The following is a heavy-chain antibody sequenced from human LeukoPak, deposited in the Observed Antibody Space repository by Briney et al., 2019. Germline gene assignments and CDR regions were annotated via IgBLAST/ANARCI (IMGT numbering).Heavy chain of an antibody. Sequence: TSETLSLTCAVYGGSFSGYYWSWIRQPPGKGLEWIGEINHSGSTNYNPSLKSRVTISVDTSKNQFSLKLSSVTAADTAVYYCARQVIYVGSDYYCGMDVWGQGTTVTVSS. CDR3: ARQVIYVGSDYYCGMDV. D-gene: IGHD3-10*01. CDR2: INHSGST. J-gene: IGHJ6*02. CDR1: GGSFSGYY. V-gene: IGHV4-34*01.